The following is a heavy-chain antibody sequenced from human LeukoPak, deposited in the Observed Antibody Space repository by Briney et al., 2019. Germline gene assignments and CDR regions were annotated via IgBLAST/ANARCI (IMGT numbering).Heavy chain of an antibody. Sequence: GGSLRLSCAASGFTFSSYAMSWVRQAPGKGLEWVSVISGSGGSTHYADSVKGRFTISRDNSKNTLYLQMNSLRAEDTAVYYCAKLLRGVVVPYYDYWGQGTLVTVSS. J-gene: IGHJ4*02. V-gene: IGHV3-23*01. CDR3: AKLLRGVVVPYYDY. CDR1: GFTFSSYA. CDR2: ISGSGGST. D-gene: IGHD3-10*01.